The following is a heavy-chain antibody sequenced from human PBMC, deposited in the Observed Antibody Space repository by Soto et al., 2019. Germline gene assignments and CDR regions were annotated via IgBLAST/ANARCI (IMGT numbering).Heavy chain of an antibody. CDR2: ITGHGSGA. D-gene: IGHD2-21*01. V-gene: IGHV3-23*01. Sequence: EVQLLESGGGLVQPGGSLRLSCAASGFTFSSYALNWVRQAPGKGLEWVSSITGHGSGAYYADSVQGRFSITRDNSRNTVYLQMDRLRAEDTAVYYCAKAQSVVVDTACGLDPFDLWGQGTMVTVSS. CDR1: GFTFSSYA. CDR3: AKAQSVVVDTACGLDPFDL. J-gene: IGHJ3*01.